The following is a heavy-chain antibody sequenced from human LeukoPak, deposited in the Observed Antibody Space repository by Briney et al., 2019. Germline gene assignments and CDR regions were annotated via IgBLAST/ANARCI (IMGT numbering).Heavy chain of an antibody. CDR1: GGSFSGYY. D-gene: IGHD6-13*01. V-gene: IGHV4-34*01. Sequence: SETLSLTCAVYGGSFSGYYWSWIRQPPGKGLEWIGEINHSGSTNYNPSLKSRVTISVDTSKNQFSLKLSSVTAADTAVYYCANPQVAAAGTGGNWGQGTLVTVSS. J-gene: IGHJ4*02. CDR3: ANPQVAAAGTGGN. CDR2: INHSGST.